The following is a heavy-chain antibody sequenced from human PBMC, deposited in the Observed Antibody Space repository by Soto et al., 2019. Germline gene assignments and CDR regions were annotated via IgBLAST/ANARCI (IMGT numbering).Heavy chain of an antibody. V-gene: IGHV1-3*01. D-gene: IGHD3-9*01. CDR2: INAGNGNT. CDR3: ARGYDILTGYSQRDYYYGMDV. Sequence: ASVKVSCKAFGYTFTSYAMHWVRQAPGQRLGGMGWINAGNGNTKYSQKFQGRVTITRDTSASIAYMELSSLRSEDTAVYYCARGYDILTGYSQRDYYYGMDVWGQGTTDTVSS. CDR1: GYTFTSYA. J-gene: IGHJ6*02.